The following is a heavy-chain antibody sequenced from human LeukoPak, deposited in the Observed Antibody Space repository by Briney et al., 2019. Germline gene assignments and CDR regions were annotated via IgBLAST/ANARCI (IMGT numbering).Heavy chain of an antibody. V-gene: IGHV3-64*04. CDR3: ADAVVVTEGDADY. J-gene: IGHJ4*02. D-gene: IGHD2-21*02. CDR1: GFTFSRYA. CDR2: ISSNGGST. Sequence: GGSLRLSCSASGFTFSRYAMHWVRQAPGKGLEYVSAISSNGGSTYYADSVKGRFTISRDNSKNTLYLQKNSLRAEDTAVYYCADAVVVTEGDADYWGQGTLVTVSS.